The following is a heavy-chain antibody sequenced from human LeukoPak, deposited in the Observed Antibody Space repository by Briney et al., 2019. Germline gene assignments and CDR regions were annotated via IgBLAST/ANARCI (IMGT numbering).Heavy chain of an antibody. J-gene: IGHJ3*02. Sequence: PSETLSLTCTASGGSISSYYWSWIRQPPGKGLEWIGYIYYSGSTNYNPSLKTRVTISVDTSKNQFSLKLSSVTAADTAVFYWARDRRSELYDAFDIWGQGTMVTVSS. CDR3: ARDRRSELYDAFDI. CDR1: GGSISSYY. V-gene: IGHV4-59*01. D-gene: IGHD1-26*01. CDR2: IYYSGST.